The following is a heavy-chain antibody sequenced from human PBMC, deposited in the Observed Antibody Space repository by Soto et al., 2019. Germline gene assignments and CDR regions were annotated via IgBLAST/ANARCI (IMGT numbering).Heavy chain of an antibody. J-gene: IGHJ6*03. CDR1: GGSLSDYF. D-gene: IGHD2-21*01. CDR2: INHLGSI. CDR3: ARGGISHWAYFYYMDV. Sequence: SETLSLTCVVSGGSLSDYFWSWIRQPPGMALEWIGEINHLGSINYNPSLKSRVTMSVDTSKNQFSLTLNSVTAADTATYYCARGGISHWAYFYYMDVPDRGTMVTVSS. V-gene: IGHV4-34*01.